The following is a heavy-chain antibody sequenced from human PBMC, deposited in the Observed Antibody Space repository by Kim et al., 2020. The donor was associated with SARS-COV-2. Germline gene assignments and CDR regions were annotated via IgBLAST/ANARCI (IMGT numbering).Heavy chain of an antibody. V-gene: IGHV3-30*18. CDR1: GFTFSSYG. J-gene: IGHJ6*01. CDR2: ISYDGSNK. CDR3: AKVSSSDYADPYYYYYYG. Sequence: GGSLRLSCAASGFTFSSYGMHWVRQAPGKGLEWVAVISYDGSNKYYADSVKGRFTISRDNSKNTLYLQMNSLRAEDTAVYYCAKVSSSDYADPYYYYYYG. D-gene: IGHD4-17*01.